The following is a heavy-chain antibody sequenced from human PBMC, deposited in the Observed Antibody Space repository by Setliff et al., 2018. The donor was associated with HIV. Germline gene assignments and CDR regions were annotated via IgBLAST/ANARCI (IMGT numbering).Heavy chain of an antibody. J-gene: IGHJ3*01. CDR1: GYTFTDYY. CDR2: INPNSGGT. Sequence: ASVKVSCKASGYTFTDYYIHWVRQAPGQGLEWMGRINPNSGGTNYAQKFQGRVTMTRDTSSSTAYMELSRLRSDDTAVYYCATKVYCTNGVCLDAFDLWGQGTMVTVSS. CDR3: ATKVYCTNGVCLDAFDL. V-gene: IGHV1-2*06. D-gene: IGHD2-8*01.